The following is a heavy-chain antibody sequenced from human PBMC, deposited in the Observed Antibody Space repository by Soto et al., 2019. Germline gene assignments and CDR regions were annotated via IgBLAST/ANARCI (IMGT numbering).Heavy chain of an antibody. CDR2: MNYSGST. D-gene: IGHD3-3*01. CDR1: GGSISSYY. CDR3: ARGTFGVVKD. J-gene: IGHJ4*02. V-gene: IGHV4-59*01. Sequence: QVQLQESGPGLVKPSETLSLTCTVSGGSISSYYWSWIRQSPGKGLEWIGYMNYSGSTNYNPSLKSRVTIPIDTSRNQFSLKLSSVAAAGTAVYYCARGTFGVVKDWGQGTLVTVSS.